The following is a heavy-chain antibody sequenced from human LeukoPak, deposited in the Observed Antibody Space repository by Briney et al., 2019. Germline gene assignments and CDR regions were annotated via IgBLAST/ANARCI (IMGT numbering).Heavy chain of an antibody. J-gene: IGHJ6*03. CDR1: GFTFSDYY. Sequence: SGGSLRLSCTASGFTFSDYYMSWIRQAPGKGLEWVSYISSSGSTIYYADSVKGRFTISRDNAKNSLYLQMNSLRAEDTAVYYCARTSPRYSSSWYMGVWGQGTTVTVSS. CDR3: ARTSPRYSSSWYMGV. D-gene: IGHD6-13*01. CDR2: ISSSGSTI. V-gene: IGHV3-11*01.